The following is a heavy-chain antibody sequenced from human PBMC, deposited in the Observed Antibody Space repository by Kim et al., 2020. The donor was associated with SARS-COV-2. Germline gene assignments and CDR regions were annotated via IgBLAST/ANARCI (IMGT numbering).Heavy chain of an antibody. CDR3: ARSTRSRNGPFDY. CDR2: IYSDESSA. CDR1: GFTFSDYW. Sequence: GGSLRLSCVASGFTFSDYWMHWVRQAPGKGLVWVSRIYSDESSASYADTVKGRFTISRDKAKNTLYLQMNSLIAEDTAVYYCARSTRSRNGPFDYWGQGILVTVSS. V-gene: IGHV3-74*01. J-gene: IGHJ4*02. D-gene: IGHD2-2*01.